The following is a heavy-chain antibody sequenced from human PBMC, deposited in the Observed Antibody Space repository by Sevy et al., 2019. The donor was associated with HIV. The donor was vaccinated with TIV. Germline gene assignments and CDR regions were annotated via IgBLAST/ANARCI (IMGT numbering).Heavy chain of an antibody. V-gene: IGHV4-39*01. CDR1: GGSIRSSNYF. Sequence: SETLSLTCTVSGGSIRSSNYFWGWIRQPPGKGLEWVGSIYYSGNTYYNPSLKSRVTLSVDTSKNQFSVKLSPVTAADTAVYYCARHSRHGFSVNFDYWGQGTLVTVSS. CDR3: ARHSRHGFSVNFDY. J-gene: IGHJ4*02. D-gene: IGHD3-10*01. CDR2: IYYSGNT.